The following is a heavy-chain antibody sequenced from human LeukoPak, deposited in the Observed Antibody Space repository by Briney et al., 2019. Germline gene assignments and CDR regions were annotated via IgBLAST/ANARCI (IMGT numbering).Heavy chain of an antibody. CDR1: GFTFSSYS. CDR2: ISSSSYI. V-gene: IGHV3-21*01. CDR3: AREGRLWELDY. J-gene: IGHJ4*02. D-gene: IGHD1-26*01. Sequence: GGSLRLSCAASGFTFSSYSMNWVRQAPGKGLEWVSSISSSSYIYYADSVKGRFTISRDNAKNSLYLQMNSLRAEDTAVYYCAREGRLWELDYWGQGTLVTVSS.